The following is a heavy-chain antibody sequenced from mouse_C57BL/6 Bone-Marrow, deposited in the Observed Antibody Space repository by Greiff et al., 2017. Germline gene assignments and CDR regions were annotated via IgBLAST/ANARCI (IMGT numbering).Heavy chain of an antibody. CDR3: ARIYTVVGYFDY. D-gene: IGHD1-1*01. CDR1: GFNIKNTY. V-gene: IGHV14-3*01. CDR2: IDPANGNT. J-gene: IGHJ2*01. Sequence: EVKLVESVAELVRPGASVKLSCTASGFNIKNTYMHWVQQRPEQGLEWIGRIDPANGNTKSAPKVQGKATITADTSSNSAYLQLSSLTSEDTAIYYCARIYTVVGYFDYWGQGTTLTVSS.